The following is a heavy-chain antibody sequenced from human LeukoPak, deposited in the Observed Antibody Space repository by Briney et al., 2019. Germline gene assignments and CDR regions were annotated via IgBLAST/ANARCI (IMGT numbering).Heavy chain of an antibody. CDR1: GDSISSYY. CDR2: TYYSGTT. J-gene: IGHJ4*02. V-gene: IGHV4-59*08. D-gene: IGHD6-19*01. Sequence: SETLSLTCTVSGDSISSYYWSWIRQPPGKGLEWIGYTYYSGTTNYNPSLKSRVTISIDTSKNQFSLKMNSVTAADTAVYYCARPIIPAYSSGWYYWSQGALVTVSS. CDR3: ARPIIPAYSSGWYY.